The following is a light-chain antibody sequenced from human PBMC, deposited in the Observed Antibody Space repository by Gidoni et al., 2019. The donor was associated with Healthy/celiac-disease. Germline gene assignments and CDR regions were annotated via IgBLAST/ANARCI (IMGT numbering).Light chain of an antibody. CDR1: QSVSSY. CDR2: DAS. V-gene: IGKV3-11*01. Sequence: EIVLTQSPATLSLSPGERATLSCRASQSVSSYLAWYQQKPGQAPRLLIYDASNRATGIPARFSGSGSGTDFTLTISSLEPEDVAVYYCQQRSNWPPGYTFGQGTKLEIK. J-gene: IGKJ2*01. CDR3: QQRSNWPPGYT.